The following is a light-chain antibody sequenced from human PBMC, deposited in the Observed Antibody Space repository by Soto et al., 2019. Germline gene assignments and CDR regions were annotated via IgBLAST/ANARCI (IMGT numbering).Light chain of an antibody. CDR2: DAS. CDR3: QQYNSYV. J-gene: IGKJ1*01. V-gene: IGKV1-5*01. CDR1: QIISSW. Sequence: DIQMTQSPSTLSASVGYRVTITCRSSQIISSWLAWYQQKPGKAPKLLIYDASSLESGVPSRFSGSGSGTEFTLTISSLQPDDFATYYCQQYNSYVFGQGTKVDIK.